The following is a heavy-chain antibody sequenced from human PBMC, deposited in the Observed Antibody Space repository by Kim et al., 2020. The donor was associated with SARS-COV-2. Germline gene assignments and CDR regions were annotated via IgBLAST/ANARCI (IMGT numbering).Heavy chain of an antibody. CDR3: ARAPYLPTPVYYYYYGMDV. Sequence: SETLSLTCAVSGGSISSSNWWSWVRQPPGKGLEWIGEIYHSGSTNYNPSLKSRVTISVDKSKNQFSLKLSSVTAADTAVYYCARAPYLPTPVYYYYYGMDVWGKGTTVTVSS. V-gene: IGHV4-4*02. CDR2: IYHSGST. J-gene: IGHJ6*04. CDR1: GGSISSSNW.